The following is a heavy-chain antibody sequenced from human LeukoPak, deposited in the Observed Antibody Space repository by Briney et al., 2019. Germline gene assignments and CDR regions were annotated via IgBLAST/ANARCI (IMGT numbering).Heavy chain of an antibody. CDR3: ASSTRTYYYDSSGYRGFAFDI. D-gene: IGHD3-22*01. V-gene: IGHV3-21*01. Sequence: KPGGSLRLSCAASGFTFSSYSMNWVRQAPGKGLEWVSSISSSSSYIYYADSVKGRSTISRDNAKNSLYLQMNSLRAEDTAVYYCASSTRTYYYDSSGYRGFAFDIWGQGTMVTVSS. CDR1: GFTFSSYS. J-gene: IGHJ3*02. CDR2: ISSSSSYI.